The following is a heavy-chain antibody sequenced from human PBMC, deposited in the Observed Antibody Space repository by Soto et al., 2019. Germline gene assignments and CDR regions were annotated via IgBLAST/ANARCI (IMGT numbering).Heavy chain of an antibody. D-gene: IGHD5-18*01. Sequence: VSKAASEFTCISLGVRRISQAPGKGLEWVAVISYDGSNKYYADSVKGRFTISRDNSKNTLYLQMNSLRAEDTAVYYCAKGSTAMTYFDYWGQGTLVTVSS. V-gene: IGHV3-30*18. CDR3: AKGSTAMTYFDY. CDR1: EFTCISLG. J-gene: IGHJ4*02. CDR2: ISYDGSNK.